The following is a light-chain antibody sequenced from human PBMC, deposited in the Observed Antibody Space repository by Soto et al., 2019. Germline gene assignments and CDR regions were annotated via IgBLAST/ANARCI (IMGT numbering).Light chain of an antibody. CDR2: AAS. CDR1: QGIRND. Sequence: AIQMTQSPYSLSASVGDRVTITCRTSQGIRNDLGWYQQRPGKAPRLLIYAASSLQSGVPSRFSGSGSGTDFTLTISSLQPEDFATYYCLQDHNYPYTFGQGSKLEIK. J-gene: IGKJ2*01. V-gene: IGKV1-6*01. CDR3: LQDHNYPYT.